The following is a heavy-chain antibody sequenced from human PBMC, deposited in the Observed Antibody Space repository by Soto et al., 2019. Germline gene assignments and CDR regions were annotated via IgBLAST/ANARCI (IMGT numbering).Heavy chain of an antibody. V-gene: IGHV5-51*01. Sequence: GESPKISCKGSGYSFISYWIGWVRQMPGKGLEWMGIIYPGDSDTRYSPSFQGQVTISADKSISTAYLQWSSLKASDTAMYYCARLGGWGHCSNTRCYTFDYWGQGTPVTVSS. CDR3: ARLGGWGHCSNTRCYTFDY. CDR1: GYSFISYW. J-gene: IGHJ4*02. CDR2: IYPGDSDT. D-gene: IGHD2-2*02.